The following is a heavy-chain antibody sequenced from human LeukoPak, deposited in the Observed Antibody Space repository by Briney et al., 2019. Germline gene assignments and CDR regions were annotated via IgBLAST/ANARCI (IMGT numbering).Heavy chain of an antibody. V-gene: IGHV3-30*02. J-gene: IGHJ6*03. D-gene: IGHD3-10*01. CDR3: AKDYYGSGSYSDYMDV. Sequence: PGGSLRLSCAASGFTFSNYGMHWVRQAPGKGLEWVAFIRYDGTNKYYADSVKGRLTISRDNSKNTLYLQMNSLRAEDTAVYYCAKDYYGSGSYSDYMDVWGKGTTVTVSS. CDR2: IRYDGTNK. CDR1: GFTFSNYG.